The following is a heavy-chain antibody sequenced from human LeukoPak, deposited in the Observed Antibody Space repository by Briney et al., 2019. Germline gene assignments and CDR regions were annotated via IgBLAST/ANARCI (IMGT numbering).Heavy chain of an antibody. J-gene: IGHJ6*03. V-gene: IGHV1-46*01. CDR2: INPTGGST. CDR1: GYTFTSYY. Sequence: ASVRVSCKASGYTFTSYYMHWVRQAPGQGLEWMGLINPTGGSTGYAQKFQGRVTMTRDMSTSTVYMELSSLRSEDTAVYYCASRSSSSGGGYYYYYYMDVWGKGTTVTVSS. D-gene: IGHD6-6*01. CDR3: ASRSSSSGGGYYYYYYMDV.